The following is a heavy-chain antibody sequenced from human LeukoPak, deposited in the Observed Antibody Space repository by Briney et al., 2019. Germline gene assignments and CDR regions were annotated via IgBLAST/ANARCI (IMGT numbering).Heavy chain of an antibody. Sequence: SQTLSLSCAISGDSVSSNSVAWNWIRESPSRGLEWLGRTYYRSKWYNDYAVSVKSRMTISPDTSKNQFSLHLISVTPEDTAVYYCARDRGTMVTLDYWGQGTLVTVSS. CDR1: GDSVSSNSVA. D-gene: IGHD4/OR15-4a*01. CDR3: ARDRGTMVTLDY. V-gene: IGHV6-1*01. J-gene: IGHJ4*02. CDR2: TYYRSKWYN.